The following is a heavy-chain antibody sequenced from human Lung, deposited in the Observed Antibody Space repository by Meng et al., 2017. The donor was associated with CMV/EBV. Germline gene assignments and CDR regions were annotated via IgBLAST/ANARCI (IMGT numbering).Heavy chain of an antibody. Sequence: SSGLWPWVRQVPGEGLEWIGGICHSGSTNYNPSLKSQVTISVDKFKNQFYLKLGSVTAADTAVYYCARIERRRILKYCGSDCSTTDYWGQGTLVTVSS. J-gene: IGHJ4*02. CDR2: ICHSGST. CDR1: SSGL. D-gene: IGHD2-21*02. CDR3: ARIERRRILKYCGSDCSTTDY. V-gene: IGHV4-4*02.